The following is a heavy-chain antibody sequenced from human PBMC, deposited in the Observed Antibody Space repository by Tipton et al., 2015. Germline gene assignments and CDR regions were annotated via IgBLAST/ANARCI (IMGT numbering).Heavy chain of an antibody. D-gene: IGHD4-17*01. J-gene: IGHJ4*02. CDR3: ARSRYTVTPDS. CDR1: GGSIRTYY. CDR2: IYHSGRT. Sequence: TLSLTCTVSGGSIRTYYWVWVRQPPGRGLESLGYIYHSGRTNYNPSLKSRVTISVDTSKNQFSLKLSSVTAADTAVYYCARSRYTVTPDSWGQGTLVTVSS. V-gene: IGHV4-59*01.